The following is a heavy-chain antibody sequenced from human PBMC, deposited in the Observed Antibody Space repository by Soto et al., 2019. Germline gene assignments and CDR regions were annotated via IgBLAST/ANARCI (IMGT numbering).Heavy chain of an antibody. CDR1: GYRFTTYG. J-gene: IGHJ6*02. V-gene: IGHV1-18*04. CDR3: ARGLGTNGLDV. CDR2: ISTYNGNT. D-gene: IGHD7-27*01. Sequence: QVQLLQSGAEVKKPGASVKVSCKASGYRFTTYGITWVRLAPGQGLEWLGGISTYNGNTDYAQNLQDRVTMTTETSTSTAYREVTSLTSDDTAVYYCARGLGTNGLDVWGQGTTVTVSS.